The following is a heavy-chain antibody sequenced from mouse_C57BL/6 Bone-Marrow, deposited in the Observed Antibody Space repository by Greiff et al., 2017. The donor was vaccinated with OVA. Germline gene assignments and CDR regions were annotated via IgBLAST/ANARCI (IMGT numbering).Heavy chain of an antibody. CDR1: GYNITDYY. J-gene: IGHJ4*01. CDR3: TSSLNAMDD. V-gene: IGHV14-1*01. CDR2: IDPADGDT. Sequence: EVQLQQSGAELVRPGASVKLSCTASGYNITDYYMHWVKQRPEQGLEWIGRIDPADGDTDYAPKFQGKATMTVDTSSSTAYLPLSSLTSEDTAVYYCTSSLNAMDDWGQGTSVTVSS.